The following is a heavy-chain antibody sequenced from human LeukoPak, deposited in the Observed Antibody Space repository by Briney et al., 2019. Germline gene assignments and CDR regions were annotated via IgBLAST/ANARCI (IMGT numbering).Heavy chain of an antibody. CDR1: GYTFTSYD. Sequence: GASVKVSCKASGYTFTSYDINWVRQATGQGLEWMGWMNPNSGNTGYAQKFQGRVTITRNTSISTAYMELSSLRSEDTAVYYCAILRHYDFWSGYYHFDYWGQGTLVTVPS. CDR3: AILRHYDFWSGYYHFDY. D-gene: IGHD3-3*01. V-gene: IGHV1-8*03. J-gene: IGHJ4*02. CDR2: MNPNSGNT.